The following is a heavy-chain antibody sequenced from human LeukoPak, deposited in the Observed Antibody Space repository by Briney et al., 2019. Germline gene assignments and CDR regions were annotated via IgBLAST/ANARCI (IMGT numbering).Heavy chain of an antibody. CDR2: INGDGSST. J-gene: IGHJ4*02. V-gene: IGHV3-74*01. Sequence: GGSLRLSCVASGFTFSTYWMHWVRQAPGKGLLWVSRINGDGSSTNYADSVKGRFTISRDNAKNTLYLQMNSLRVEDTAVYYCARGLYVDTTMPILYWGQGTLVTVSS. CDR1: GFTFSTYW. CDR3: ARGLYVDTTMPILY. D-gene: IGHD5-18*01.